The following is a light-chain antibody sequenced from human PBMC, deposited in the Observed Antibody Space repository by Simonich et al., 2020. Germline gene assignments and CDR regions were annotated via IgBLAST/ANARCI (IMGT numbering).Light chain of an antibody. CDR2: WAA. CDR1: QIVLYSSNNKNY. V-gene: IGKV4-1*01. J-gene: IGKJ1*01. CDR3: QQYYSTPPT. Sequence: DLVMTQSPDSLALSLGERATINCKSSQIVLYSSNNKNYLAWYQQKPGQPPKLLIYWAATRESGVPDRFSGSGSGTDFTLTISSLQAEDVAVYYCQQYYSTPPTFGQGTKVEIK.